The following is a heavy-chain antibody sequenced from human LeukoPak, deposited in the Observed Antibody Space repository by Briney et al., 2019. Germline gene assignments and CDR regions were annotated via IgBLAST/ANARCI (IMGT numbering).Heavy chain of an antibody. V-gene: IGHV1-69*04. CDR3: ASPPADYYDSRDYFDY. CDR1: GGTFSNYV. Sequence: SVTVSYKASGGTFSNYVISWVRQAPGQGLEWMGRIIPILGIANYAQKFQARVTITADKSTSTAYMELSSLRSEDTAVYYCASPPADYYDSRDYFDYWGQGTLVTVSS. CDR2: IIPILGIA. J-gene: IGHJ4*02. D-gene: IGHD3-22*01.